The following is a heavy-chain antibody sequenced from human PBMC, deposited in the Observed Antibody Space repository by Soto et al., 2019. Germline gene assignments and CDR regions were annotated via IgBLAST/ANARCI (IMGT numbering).Heavy chain of an antibody. Sequence: PGGSLRLSCAASGFTFSIYSMHWVRQAPGKGLEWVAVISHDGSDIYYDDSVKGRFTISRDNSNSTLFLHMNSLRPEDTAVYYCARDAYNYGYFSSWAQGTLVTVSS. D-gene: IGHD3-16*01. CDR3: ARDAYNYGYFSS. CDR1: GFTFSIYS. V-gene: IGHV3-30-3*01. CDR2: ISHDGSDI. J-gene: IGHJ4*02.